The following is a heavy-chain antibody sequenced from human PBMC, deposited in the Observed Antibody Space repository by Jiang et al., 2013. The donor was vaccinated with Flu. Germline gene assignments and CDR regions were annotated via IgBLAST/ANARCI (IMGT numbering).Heavy chain of an antibody. D-gene: IGHD4-17*01. Sequence: GPGLVKPSETLSLTCTVSGGSISSSSYYWGWIRQPPGKGLEWIGSIYYSGSTYYNPSLKSRVTISVDTSKNQFSLKLSSVTAADTAVYYCARTYDDYGDYGKYNWFDPWGQGTLVTVSS. V-gene: IGHV4-39*01. CDR3: ARTYDDYGDYGKYNWFDP. CDR1: GGSISSSSYY. CDR2: IYYSGST. J-gene: IGHJ5*02.